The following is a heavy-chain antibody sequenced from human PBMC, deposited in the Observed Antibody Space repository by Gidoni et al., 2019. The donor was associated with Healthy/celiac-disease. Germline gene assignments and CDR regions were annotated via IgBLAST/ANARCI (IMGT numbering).Heavy chain of an antibody. CDR3: ARAPSGPGLVRVELFDY. J-gene: IGHJ4*02. CDR2: IYYSGST. D-gene: IGHD1-7*01. V-gene: IGHV4-61*01. Sequence: QVQLQESGPGLVKPSETLSLTCRVSGAPVSLGTYYWSWIRQPPGQGLEWIGYIYYSGSTNYNPSLKSRVTISVDTSKNQFSLKLSSVTAADTAVYYCARAPSGPGLVRVELFDYWGQGTLVTVSS. CDR1: GAPVSLGTYY.